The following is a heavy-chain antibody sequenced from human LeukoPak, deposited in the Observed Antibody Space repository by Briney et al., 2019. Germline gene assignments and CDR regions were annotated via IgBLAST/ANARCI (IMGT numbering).Heavy chain of an antibody. CDR1: GGSISSSSYY. Sequence: PSETLSLTCTVSGGSISSSSYYWGWIRQPPGKGLEWIGSIYYSGSTYYNPSLKSRVTISVDTSKNQFSLKLSSVTAADTAVYYCARVGRYCNSTSCYIHFDYGGQEPLVTVSS. CDR3: ARVGRYCNSTSCYIHFDY. CDR2: IYYSGST. D-gene: IGHD2-2*02. J-gene: IGHJ4*02. V-gene: IGHV4-39*01.